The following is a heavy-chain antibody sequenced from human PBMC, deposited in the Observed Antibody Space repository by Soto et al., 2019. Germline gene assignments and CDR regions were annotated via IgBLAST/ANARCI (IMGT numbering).Heavy chain of an antibody. Sequence: GASVKVSCKASGYTFTSYDINWVRQATGQGLEWMGWMNPNSGNTGYAQKFQGRVTMTRNTSISTAYMELSGLRSEDTAVYYCARGPMVRGVHYYYYGMDVWGQGTTVTVSS. CDR3: ARGPMVRGVHYYYYGMDV. CDR1: GYTFTSYD. V-gene: IGHV1-8*01. CDR2: MNPNSGNT. J-gene: IGHJ6*02. D-gene: IGHD3-10*01.